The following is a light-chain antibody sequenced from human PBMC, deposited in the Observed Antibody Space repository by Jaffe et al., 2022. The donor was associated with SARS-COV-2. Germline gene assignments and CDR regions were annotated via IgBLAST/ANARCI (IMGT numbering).Light chain of an antibody. CDR2: KAS. CDR1: QSLSGW. CDR3: QQYNSYSPWT. V-gene: IGKV1-5*03. Sequence: DIQLTQSPSTLSASVGDRVTITCRASQSLSGWLAWFQQKPGKAPRLLIYKASNLESGVPSRFSGSGSGTEFTLTISSLQPDDFATYYCQQYNSYSPWTFGQGTKVEIK. J-gene: IGKJ1*01.